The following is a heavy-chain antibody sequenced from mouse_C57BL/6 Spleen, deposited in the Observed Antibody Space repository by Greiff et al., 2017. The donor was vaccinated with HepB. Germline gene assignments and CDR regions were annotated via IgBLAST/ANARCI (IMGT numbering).Heavy chain of an antibody. Sequence: QVQLQQPGAELVRPGTSVKLSCKASGYTFTSYWMHWVKQRPGQGLEWIGVIDPSDSYTNYNQKFKGKATLTVDTSSSTAYMQLSSLTSEDSAVYYCAKGGLRQSYWYFDVWGTGTTVTVSS. J-gene: IGHJ1*03. CDR3: AKGGLRQSYWYFDV. D-gene: IGHD2-4*01. CDR2: IDPSDSYT. CDR1: GYTFTSYW. V-gene: IGHV1-59*01.